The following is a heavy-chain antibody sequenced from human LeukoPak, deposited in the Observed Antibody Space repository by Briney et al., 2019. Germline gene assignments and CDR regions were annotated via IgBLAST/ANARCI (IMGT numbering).Heavy chain of an antibody. D-gene: IGHD2/OR15-2a*01. Sequence: PGGSLRLSCAASGFTFKTYAMSWVRQAPGKGPEWVSAISPSGDNTYYADSVKGRFTISRDNSKDILYLQMNSLRVEDTAIYYCAKDLRHRSTCNCYGWFDPWGQGTLVTVSS. V-gene: IGHV3-23*01. CDR1: GFTFKTYA. CDR3: AKDLRHRSTCNCYGWFDP. J-gene: IGHJ5*02. CDR2: ISPSGDNT.